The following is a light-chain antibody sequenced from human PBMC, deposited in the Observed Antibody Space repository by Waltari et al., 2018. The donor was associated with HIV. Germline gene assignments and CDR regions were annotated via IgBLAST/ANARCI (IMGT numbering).Light chain of an antibody. CDR1: QSISSY. CDR3: QQSYSPPPIT. CDR2: AAS. J-gene: IGKJ5*01. V-gene: IGKV1-39*01. Sequence: DIQMTQSPSSLSASVGDRVTITCRASQSISSYLNWYQQKPGKAPKLLIYAASSLQSGVPSRFSGNGSGTDFTLTISSLQPEDFATYYCQQSYSPPPITFGQGTRLEIK.